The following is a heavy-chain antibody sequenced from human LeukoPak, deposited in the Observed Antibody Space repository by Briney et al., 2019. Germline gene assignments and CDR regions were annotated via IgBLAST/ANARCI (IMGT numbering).Heavy chain of an antibody. CDR1: GFTFSSYA. Sequence: PGGSLRLSCAASGFTFSSYAMSWVRQAPGKGLEWVSAISGSGGSTYYADSVKGRFTISRDNSKNTLYLQMNSLRAEDTAVYYCAKDLTSYSSSLEDWFDPWGQGTLVTVSS. J-gene: IGHJ5*02. D-gene: IGHD6-13*01. V-gene: IGHV3-23*01. CDR3: AKDLTSYSSSLEDWFDP. CDR2: ISGSGGST.